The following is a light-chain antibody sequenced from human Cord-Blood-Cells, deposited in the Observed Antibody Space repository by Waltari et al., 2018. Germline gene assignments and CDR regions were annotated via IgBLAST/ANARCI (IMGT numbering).Light chain of an antibody. Sequence: DIQMTQSPSSLSASVGDRDTITCRASQSISSYLHWYQQKPGKAPKRLIYAASSLQSGVPSRFSGSGSGTDFTLTISSLQPEDFATYYCQQSYSTPYSFGQGTKLEIK. V-gene: IGKV1-39*01. J-gene: IGKJ2*03. CDR2: AAS. CDR1: QSISSY. CDR3: QQSYSTPYS.